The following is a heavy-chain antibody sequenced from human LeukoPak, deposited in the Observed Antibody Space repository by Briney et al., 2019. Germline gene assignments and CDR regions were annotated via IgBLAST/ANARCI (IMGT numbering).Heavy chain of an antibody. CDR1: GYTLTELS. J-gene: IGHJ4*02. Sequence: ASVKVSCKVSGYTLTELSMHWVRQAPGKGLEWMGGFDPEDGETIYAQKFQGRVTMTEDTSTDTAYMELRSLRSDDTAVYYCARDEDIVVVPAFDYWGQGTLVTVSS. CDR2: FDPEDGET. D-gene: IGHD2-2*01. V-gene: IGHV1-24*01. CDR3: ARDEDIVVVPAFDY.